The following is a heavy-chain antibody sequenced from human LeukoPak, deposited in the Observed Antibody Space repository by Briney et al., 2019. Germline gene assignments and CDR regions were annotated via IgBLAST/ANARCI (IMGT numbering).Heavy chain of an antibody. J-gene: IGHJ6*03. CDR3: AKAFRSGYSNYYMGV. V-gene: IGHV3-9*01. CDR1: GFTFDDYA. Sequence: GRSLRLSCAASGFTFDDYAMHWVRQAPGKGLEWVSGISWNSGSIGYADSVKGRFTISRDNAKNSLYLQMNSLRAEDTALYYCAKAFRSGYSNYYMGVWGKGTTVTVSS. CDR2: ISWNSGSI. D-gene: IGHD3-22*01.